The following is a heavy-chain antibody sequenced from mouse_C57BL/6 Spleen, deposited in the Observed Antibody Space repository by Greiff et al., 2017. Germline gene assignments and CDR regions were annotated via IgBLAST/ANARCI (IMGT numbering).Heavy chain of an antibody. CDR2: IHPSDSDT. V-gene: IGHV1-74*01. J-gene: IGHJ1*03. CDR3: EISDSNYWYFDV. Sequence: QVQLQQSGAELVKPGASVKVSCKASGYTFTSYWMHWVKQRPGQGLEWIGRIHPSDSDTTYNQKFKGKATLTVDKSSSTAYRQLSSLTAEDSAVYYCEISDSNYWYFDVWGTGTTVTVSS. D-gene: IGHD2-5*01. CDR1: GYTFTSYW.